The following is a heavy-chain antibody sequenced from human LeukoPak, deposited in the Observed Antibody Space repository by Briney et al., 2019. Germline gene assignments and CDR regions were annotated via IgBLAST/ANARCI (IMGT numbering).Heavy chain of an antibody. V-gene: IGHV4-39*07. CDR3: ARDLRYYDSSGYYYYYYYMDV. Sequence: SETLSLTCSVSGGSISGSSYYWGWIRQSPGKGLEWIGSIYYSGSTYYNPSLKSRVTISVDTSKNQFSLKLSSVTAADTAVYYCARDLRYYDSSGYYYYYYYMDVWGKGTTVTVSS. D-gene: IGHD3-22*01. J-gene: IGHJ6*03. CDR1: GGSISGSSYY. CDR2: IYYSGST.